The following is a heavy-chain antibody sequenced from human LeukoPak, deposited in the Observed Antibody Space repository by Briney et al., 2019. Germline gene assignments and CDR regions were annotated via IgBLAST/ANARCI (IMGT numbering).Heavy chain of an antibody. CDR1: DDSITMYY. J-gene: IGHJ6*03. CDR3: ARGRVSSSTWYSTYYYYFYMDV. Sequence: SETLSLACSVSDDSITMYYWTWLRQPPGKGLEWIGYVDHTGSTNFNPSLNGRVSISRDTSKNLFSLRLRSVTAADTAVYFCARGRVSSSTWYSTYYYYFYMDVWGKGTTVTVSS. CDR2: VDHTGST. V-gene: IGHV4-59*01. D-gene: IGHD4-11*01.